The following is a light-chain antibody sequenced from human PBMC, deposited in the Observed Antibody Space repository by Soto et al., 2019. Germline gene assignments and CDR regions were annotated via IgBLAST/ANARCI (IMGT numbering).Light chain of an antibody. CDR1: SSNIGGNS. CDR2: DDN. J-gene: IGLJ1*01. Sequence: VLTHPPSVSAAPGQKVTISCSGSSSNIGGNSVSWYQQLPGTAPKLLIYDDNKRPSGIPDRFSGSKSGTSATLGITGFQTGDEADYYCGSWDSSLSAYVFGTGTKVTV. CDR3: GSWDSSLSAYV. V-gene: IGLV1-51*01.